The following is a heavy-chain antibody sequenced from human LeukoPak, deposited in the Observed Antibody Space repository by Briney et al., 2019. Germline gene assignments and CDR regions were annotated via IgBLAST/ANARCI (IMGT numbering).Heavy chain of an antibody. CDR2: ISGSGGST. Sequence: GGSLRLSCAASGFTFSSYAMSWVRQAPGKGLEWVSAISGSGGSTYYADSVKGRFTISRDNSKNTLYLQMNSLIAEDTAVYYCAIEYDFWSGTDYWGQGTLVTVSS. J-gene: IGHJ4*02. V-gene: IGHV3-23*01. CDR3: AIEYDFWSGTDY. D-gene: IGHD3-3*01. CDR1: GFTFSSYA.